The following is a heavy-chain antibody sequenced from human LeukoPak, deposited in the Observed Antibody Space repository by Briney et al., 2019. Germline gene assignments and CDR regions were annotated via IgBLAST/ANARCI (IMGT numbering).Heavy chain of an antibody. CDR3: ARDSGYDFWSGYGANWFDP. CDR2: INPNSGGT. Sequence: ASVKVSCKASGYTFTGYYMHWVRQAPGQGHEWMGWINPNSGGTNYAQKFQGRVTMTRDTSISTAYMELSRLRSDDTAVYYCARDSGYDFWSGYGANWFDPWGQGTLVTVSS. V-gene: IGHV1-2*02. J-gene: IGHJ5*02. CDR1: GYTFTGYY. D-gene: IGHD3-3*01.